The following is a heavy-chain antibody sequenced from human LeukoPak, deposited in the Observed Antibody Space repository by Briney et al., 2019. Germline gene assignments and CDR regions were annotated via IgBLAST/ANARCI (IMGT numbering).Heavy chain of an antibody. CDR2: INPSGDST. V-gene: IGHV1-46*01. Sequence: ASVKVSCKASGYTFTNYYMHWVRQAPGQGLEWMGVINPSGDSTRYEQKFQDRVTMTRETSTRTVYMELSSLRSEDTAVYYCARGYSSSYRIDYWGQGPLVTVSS. CDR3: ARGYSSSYRIDY. CDR1: GYTFTNYY. D-gene: IGHD6-19*01. J-gene: IGHJ4*02.